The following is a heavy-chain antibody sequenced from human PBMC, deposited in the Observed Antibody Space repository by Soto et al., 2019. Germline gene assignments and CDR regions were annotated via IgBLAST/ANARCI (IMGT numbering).Heavy chain of an antibody. CDR3: AKGPGYYGSGSRFDY. Sequence: PGGSLRLSCAASGFTFSSYAMSWVRQAPGKGLEWVSGISGSGGTTYYADSVKGRFTISRDNSKNTLYLQMNSLRAEDTAVYYCAKGPGYYGSGSRFDYWGQGTLVTVSS. V-gene: IGHV3-23*01. CDR1: GFTFSSYA. CDR2: ISGSGGTT. J-gene: IGHJ4*02. D-gene: IGHD3-10*01.